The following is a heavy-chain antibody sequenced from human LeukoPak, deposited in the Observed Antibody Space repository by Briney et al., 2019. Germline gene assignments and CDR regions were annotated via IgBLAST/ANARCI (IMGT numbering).Heavy chain of an antibody. V-gene: IGHV1-18*01. D-gene: IGHD3-10*01. CDR2: ISAYNDNT. CDR1: GYTFTSYG. J-gene: IGHJ6*02. Sequence: ASVTVSCKASGYTFTSYGITWVRQAPGQGLEWMGWISAYNDNTNYAQKLQGRVTMTTDTSTSTAYMELRSLRSDDTAVYYCARSATNRDISASGSDYYYYGMDVWGPGTTVTVSS. CDR3: ARSATNRDISASGSDYYYYGMDV.